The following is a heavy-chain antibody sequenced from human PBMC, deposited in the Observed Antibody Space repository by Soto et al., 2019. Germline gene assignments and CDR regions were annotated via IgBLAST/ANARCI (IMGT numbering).Heavy chain of an antibody. Sequence: EVELVESGGGVVRPGGSLRLSCAASGFRFDDFGMSWVRQAPGKGLECVSGITWNSGSTGYADSVKGRFRISRDNAKNSLYLQMDSLRAEDTAFYYCARDGGVAVAVDAFDLWGQGTMVTVSS. J-gene: IGHJ3*01. CDR3: ARDGGVAVAVDAFDL. CDR2: ITWNSGST. CDR1: GFRFDDFG. V-gene: IGHV3-20*04. D-gene: IGHD6-19*01.